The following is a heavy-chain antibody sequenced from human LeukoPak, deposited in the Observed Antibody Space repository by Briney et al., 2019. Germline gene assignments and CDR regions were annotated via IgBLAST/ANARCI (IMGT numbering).Heavy chain of an antibody. Sequence: GESLKISCQGSGSIFTSYWIGWGRQVPGKGLELLGIIYPGSSDPRSRPSFQGHVTLSADKSISTAYLQWSSLKASDTAMYYCARGVYADFDYWGQGTLVTVSS. V-gene: IGHV5-51*01. CDR3: ARGVYADFDY. J-gene: IGHJ4*02. CDR1: GSIFTSYW. D-gene: IGHD3-3*01. CDR2: IYPGSSDP.